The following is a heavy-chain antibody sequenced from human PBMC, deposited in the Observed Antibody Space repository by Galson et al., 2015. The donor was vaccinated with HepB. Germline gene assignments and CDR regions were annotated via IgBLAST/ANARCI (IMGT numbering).Heavy chain of an antibody. Sequence: SLRLSCAASGFTFSDYYMSWIRQAPGKGLEWVSDISSSGSTINYADSVKGRFTISRDNAKNSVYLQMNSLRAEDTAVYYCARNYGSGSYSDYWGQGTLVTVSS. CDR3: ARNYGSGSYSDY. D-gene: IGHD3-10*01. J-gene: IGHJ4*02. V-gene: IGHV3-11*01. CDR2: ISSSGSTI. CDR1: GFTFSDYY.